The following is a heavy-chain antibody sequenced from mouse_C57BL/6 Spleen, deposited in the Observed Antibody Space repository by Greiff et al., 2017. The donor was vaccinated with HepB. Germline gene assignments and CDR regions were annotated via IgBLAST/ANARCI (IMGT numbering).Heavy chain of an antibody. D-gene: IGHD1-2*01. CDR3: ARSEVLRPPMDY. CDR1: GYTFTSYW. Sequence: QVQLQQPGAELMRPGSSVKLSCKASGYTFTSYWMHWVKQRPIQGLEWIGNIDPSDSETHYNQKFKDKATLTVDKSSSTAYMQLSSLTSEDSAVYYCARSEVLRPPMDYWGQGTSVTVSS. J-gene: IGHJ4*01. V-gene: IGHV1-52*01. CDR2: IDPSDSET.